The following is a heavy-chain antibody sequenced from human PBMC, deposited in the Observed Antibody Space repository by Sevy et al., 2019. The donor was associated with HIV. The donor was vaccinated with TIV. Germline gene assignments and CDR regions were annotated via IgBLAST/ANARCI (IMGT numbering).Heavy chain of an antibody. Sequence: GGSLRLACAASGFTFSDYYMSWIRRAPGKGLEWISYLSGSDDAIYYADSVKGRFSISRDNAKNSLYLQLTSLRPEDTAVYYCARDHVKDGDLGDYYYFAMDVWGQGTTVTVSS. J-gene: IGHJ6*02. CDR1: GFTFSDYY. CDR2: LSGSDDAI. D-gene: IGHD4-17*01. V-gene: IGHV3-11*01. CDR3: ARDHVKDGDLGDYYYFAMDV.